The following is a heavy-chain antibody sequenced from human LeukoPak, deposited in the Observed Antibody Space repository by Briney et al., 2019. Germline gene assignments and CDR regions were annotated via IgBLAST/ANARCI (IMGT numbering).Heavy chain of an antibody. J-gene: IGHJ3*02. V-gene: IGHV1-24*01. D-gene: IGHD1-26*01. CDR3: ARWGLDFDAFDI. Sequence: ASVKVSCKVSGYTLTELSMHWVRQAPGKGLEWMGGFDPEDGETIYAQKFQGRVTMTEDTSTDTAYMELSSLRSEDTAVYYCARWGLDFDAFDIWGQGTMVTVSS. CDR1: GYTLTELS. CDR2: FDPEDGET.